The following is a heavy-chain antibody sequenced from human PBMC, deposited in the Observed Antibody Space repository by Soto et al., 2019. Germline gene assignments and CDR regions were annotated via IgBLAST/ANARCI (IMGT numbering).Heavy chain of an antibody. Sequence: ASVKVSCKTSGYTFTSYDINWVRQAPGQGLEWVGWMNTNSDDTRSAQKFRGRLTLTRDKSMRAVYMKLSNLRPDDTTVYYCAREWSAAGHFYGMDVWGQGTTVTVSS. CDR2: MNTNSDDT. V-gene: IGHV1-8*01. D-gene: IGHD6-13*01. J-gene: IGHJ6*02. CDR1: GYTFTSYD. CDR3: AREWSAAGHFYGMDV.